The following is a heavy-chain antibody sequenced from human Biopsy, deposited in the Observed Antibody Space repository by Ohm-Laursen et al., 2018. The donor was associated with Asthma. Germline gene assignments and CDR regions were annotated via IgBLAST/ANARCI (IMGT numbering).Heavy chain of an antibody. CDR1: GFTFSSYY. Sequence: SLRLSCAASGFTFSSYYMHWVRQAPGKGLEWVSNIKSDGSSTSYADSVKGRFTISRDNAKHTVYLQMNNLRAEDTAVYYCASELGIGYWGQGTLVIVSS. CDR2: IKSDGSST. J-gene: IGHJ4*02. D-gene: IGHD7-27*01. V-gene: IGHV3-74*01. CDR3: ASELGIGY.